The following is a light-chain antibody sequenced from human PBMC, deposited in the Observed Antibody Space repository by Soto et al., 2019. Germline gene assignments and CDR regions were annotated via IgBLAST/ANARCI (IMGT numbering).Light chain of an antibody. V-gene: IGLV1-40*01. CDR3: QSYDSSLSVV. J-gene: IGLJ2*01. CDR2: GNS. CDR1: SSNIGNNY. Sequence: QSVLTQPPSVSAAPGQKVTISCSGSSSNIGNNYVSWYQQLPGTAPKLLIYGNSNRPSGVPDRFSGSKSGTSASLAITGLQAEDEADYYCQSYDSSLSVVFGGGTKLTVL.